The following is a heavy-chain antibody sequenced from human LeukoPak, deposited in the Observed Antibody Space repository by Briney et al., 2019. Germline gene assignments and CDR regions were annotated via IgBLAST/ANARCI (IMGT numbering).Heavy chain of an antibody. Sequence: GGSLRLSCAASGFTFSDYGMHWVRQAPGKGLEWVAVIWADRTEENSADSVKGRFTISRDNSKSTLYLQMNSLRVEDTAVYFCARAGGSSSRYGGAEYFQHWGQGTLVTVSS. CDR3: ARAGGSSSRYGGAEYFQH. CDR1: GFTFSDYG. V-gene: IGHV3-33*01. J-gene: IGHJ1*01. D-gene: IGHD6-13*01. CDR2: IWADRTEE.